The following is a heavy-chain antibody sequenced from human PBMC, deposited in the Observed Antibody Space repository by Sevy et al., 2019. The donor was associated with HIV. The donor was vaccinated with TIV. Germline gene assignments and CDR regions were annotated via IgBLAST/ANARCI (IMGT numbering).Heavy chain of an antibody. Sequence: GGSLRLSCAASGFTFSSYAMNWVRQAPGKGLEWASSISSSGRSTYYADSVEGRFTISRDNSEHTLYLQMNSLRADDTAVYYCAKGYCSGGSCPRDYYYYGMDVWGQGTTVTVSS. J-gene: IGHJ6*02. CDR1: GFTFSSYA. V-gene: IGHV3-23*01. CDR2: ISSSGRST. CDR3: AKGYCSGGSCPRDYYYYGMDV. D-gene: IGHD2-15*01.